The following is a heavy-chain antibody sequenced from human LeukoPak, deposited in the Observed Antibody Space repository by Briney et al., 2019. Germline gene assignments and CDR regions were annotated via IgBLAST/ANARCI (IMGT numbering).Heavy chain of an antibody. CDR1: GGSISSYY. J-gene: IGHJ4*02. CDR3: ARGDEYQLLCDD. D-gene: IGHD2-2*01. CDR2: NYYNQST. Sequence: SETLSLTCTVSGGSISSYYCSWVRKPPAKGQERNGYNYYNQSTNTNPSLKSQVNLSVDKSKNQFSLKLSSVTAADAVVYYCARGDEYQLLCDDWGQGTLVTVST. V-gene: IGHV4-59*01.